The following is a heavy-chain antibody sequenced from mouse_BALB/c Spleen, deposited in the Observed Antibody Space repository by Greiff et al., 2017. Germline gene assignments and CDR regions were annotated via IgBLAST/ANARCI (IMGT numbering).Heavy chain of an antibody. J-gene: IGHJ4*01. CDR2: ISDGGSYT. Sequence: EVKLVESGGGLVKPGGSLKLSCAASGFTFSDYYMYWVRQTPEKRLEWVATISDGGSYTYYPDSVKGRFTISRDNAKNNLYLQMSSLKSEDTAMYYCARGGDGYSYYAMDYWGQGTSVTVSS. D-gene: IGHD2-3*01. CDR3: ARGGDGYSYYAMDY. CDR1: GFTFSDYY. V-gene: IGHV5-4*02.